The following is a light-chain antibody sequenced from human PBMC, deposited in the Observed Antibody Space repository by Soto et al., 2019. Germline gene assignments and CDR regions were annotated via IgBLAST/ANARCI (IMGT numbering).Light chain of an antibody. CDR2: EVS. J-gene: IGLJ1*01. CDR3: SSHTSSNTRI. V-gene: IGLV2-14*03. Sequence: ALTQPASVSGSPGQSIAISCTGTSSDIGAYDYVSWYQQHPDKAPKLMIYEVSNRPSGVSNRFSGSKSVNTATLTISGLQAEDEADYYCSSHTSSNTRILGTG. CDR1: SSDIGAYDY.